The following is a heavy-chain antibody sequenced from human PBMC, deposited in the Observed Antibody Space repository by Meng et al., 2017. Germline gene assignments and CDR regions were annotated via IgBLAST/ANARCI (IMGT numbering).Heavy chain of an antibody. Sequence: QGQLGELGAEWKNPGASGKVSCKESEYTLTSYYMHWVRQAPGQGLEWMGIINPSGGSTSYAQKFQGRVTMTRDTSTSTVYMELSSLRSEDTAVYYCASSSGWGDSVYDYWGQGTLVTVSS. CDR2: INPSGGST. CDR1: EYTLTSYY. D-gene: IGHD3-16*01. V-gene: IGHV1-46*01. J-gene: IGHJ4*02. CDR3: ASSSGWGDSVYDY.